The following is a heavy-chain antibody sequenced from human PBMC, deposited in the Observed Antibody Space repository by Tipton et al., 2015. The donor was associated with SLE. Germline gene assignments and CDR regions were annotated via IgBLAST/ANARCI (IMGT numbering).Heavy chain of an antibody. CDR2: IGTSGDYK. Sequence: SLRLSCAASKFTFSTYGMNWVRQAPGKGLEWVSSIGTSGDYKYYVDSVKGRFTVSRDNAENSLYLQMDSLTAEDTAVYYCVGGNFNYEDAVDVWGRGTMVTVSS. D-gene: IGHD1-7*01. V-gene: IGHV3-21*01. CDR3: VGGNFNYEDAVDV. CDR1: KFTFSTYG. J-gene: IGHJ3*01.